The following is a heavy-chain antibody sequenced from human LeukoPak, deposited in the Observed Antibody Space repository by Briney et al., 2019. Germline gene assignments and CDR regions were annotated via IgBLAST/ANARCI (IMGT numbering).Heavy chain of an antibody. J-gene: IGHJ6*03. D-gene: IGHD1-1*01. CDR1: GFTFNTYT. Sequence: GGSLRLSCAASGFTFNTYTLNWVRQAPGKGLEWVSSISRSSNYIYYADSVKGRFTISRDNAKNSLYLQMNSLRVEDTAIYYCARDPYNGAYSEGYYYYYMDVWGKGTTVTVSS. CDR2: ISRSSNYI. V-gene: IGHV3-21*01. CDR3: ARDPYNGAYSEGYYYYYMDV.